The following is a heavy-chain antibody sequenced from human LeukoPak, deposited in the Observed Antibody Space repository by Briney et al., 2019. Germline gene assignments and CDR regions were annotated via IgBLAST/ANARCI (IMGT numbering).Heavy chain of an antibody. CDR2: IYYSGST. CDR1: GGSISSSSYY. CDR3: ARWEDWGSRSFDY. J-gene: IGHJ4*02. Sequence: PSETLSLTCTVSGGSISSSSYYWGWIRQPPGKGLEWIGTIYYSGSTYYNPSLKSRVTISVDTSKNQFSLRLSSVTAADTAVYYCARWEDWGSRSFDYWDQGTLVTVSS. D-gene: IGHD7-27*01. V-gene: IGHV4-39*01.